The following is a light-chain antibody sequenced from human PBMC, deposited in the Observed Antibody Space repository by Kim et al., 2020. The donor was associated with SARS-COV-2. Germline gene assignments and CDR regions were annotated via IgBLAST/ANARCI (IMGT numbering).Light chain of an antibody. V-gene: IGKV3-20*01. CDR1: QSVSDNY. Sequence: LSPGESTTLSCRASQSVSDNYLAWYQQKAGQAPRLLIFGASSRATGIPDRFSGSGSGTDFTLTISRLGPEDFAVYYCQQYGNSPTFGQGNKVEI. CDR3: QQYGNSPT. J-gene: IGKJ2*01. CDR2: GAS.